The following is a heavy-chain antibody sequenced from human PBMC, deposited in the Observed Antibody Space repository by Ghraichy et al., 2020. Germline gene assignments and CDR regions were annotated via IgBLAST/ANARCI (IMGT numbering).Heavy chain of an antibody. J-gene: IGHJ6*02. CDR1: GDSVSSNSAT. V-gene: IGHV6-1*01. D-gene: IGHD6-19*01. Sequence: SETLSLTCVISGDSVSSNSATWNWIRQTPSRGLEWLGRTYYRSMWYTDYAVSVKSRITIKADTSKNRFSLQLDSVNPEDTAVYYCARDRPHSRGWFRGDYYYYYGRDVWGQGTTVTVSS. CDR3: ARDRPHSRGWFRGDYYYYYGRDV. CDR2: TYYRSMWYT.